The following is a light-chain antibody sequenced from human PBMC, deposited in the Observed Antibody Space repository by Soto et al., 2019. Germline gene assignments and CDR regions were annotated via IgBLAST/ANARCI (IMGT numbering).Light chain of an antibody. J-gene: IGKJ5*01. V-gene: IGKV1-39*01. CDR1: QSISSH. CDR3: QQSYRTPIS. Sequence: IQMNQSPSSLSASVGDTVTITCRASQSISSHLNWYQQKPGKAPNLLMYTASNLQSGVPSRFSGSGSGTDFTLTISSLQPEDFATYYCQQSYRTPISFGQGTRLEI. CDR2: TAS.